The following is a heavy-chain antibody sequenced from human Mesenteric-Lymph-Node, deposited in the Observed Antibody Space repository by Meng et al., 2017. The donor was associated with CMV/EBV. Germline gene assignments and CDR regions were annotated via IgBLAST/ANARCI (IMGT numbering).Heavy chain of an antibody. J-gene: IGHJ2*01. Sequence: GSFYWSWIRQPPEKGLEWIGHIYYRGTTYYNPSLKSRVNISVATSKNQFSLKLNSVTAADTAVYYCAREYPYHYDSSGRLIGGYLDLWGRGTLVTVSS. D-gene: IGHD3-22*01. CDR2: IYYRGTT. CDR1: GSFY. CDR3: AREYPYHYDSSGRLIGGYLDL. V-gene: IGHV4-30-4*08.